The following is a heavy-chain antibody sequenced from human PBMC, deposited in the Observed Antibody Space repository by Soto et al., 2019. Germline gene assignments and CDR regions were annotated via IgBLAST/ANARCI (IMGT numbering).Heavy chain of an antibody. D-gene: IGHD1-7*01. V-gene: IGHV4-30-4*01. CDR1: GGSITSGDYY. J-gene: IGHJ4*02. CDR3: ATMGTPATGLYYFDY. Sequence: SETLSLTCAVSGGSITSGDYYWGWIRQPPGKGLEWIRYISYSGSTYYSASLKSRVTISVDTSKNQFSLNLSSVTAADTAVYYCATMGTPATGLYYFDYWGQGTLVTVSS. CDR2: ISYSGST.